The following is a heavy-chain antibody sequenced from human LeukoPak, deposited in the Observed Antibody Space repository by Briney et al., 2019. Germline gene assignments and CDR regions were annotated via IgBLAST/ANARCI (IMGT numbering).Heavy chain of an antibody. Sequence: PGGSLRLSCAASGFTFDDYVMHWVRQAPGKGLEWVSLIGWDGVTTHYADSVKGRFTISRDNTKNSLYLQMNSLRNEDTAVYYCAKGSTYNILTDNLDYWGQGTPVTVSS. J-gene: IGHJ4*02. CDR1: GFTFDDYV. V-gene: IGHV3-43*01. CDR3: AKGSTYNILTDNLDY. D-gene: IGHD3-9*01. CDR2: IGWDGVTT.